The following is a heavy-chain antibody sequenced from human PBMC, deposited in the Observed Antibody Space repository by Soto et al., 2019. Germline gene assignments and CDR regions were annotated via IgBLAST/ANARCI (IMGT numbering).Heavy chain of an antibody. CDR1: GGSISSYY. CDR2: IYYSGST. V-gene: IGHV4-59*01. CDR3: ARDPGYSYGSSYYYYGMDV. D-gene: IGHD5-18*01. J-gene: IGHJ6*02. Sequence: SETLSLTCTVSGGSISSYYWSWIRQPPGKGLEWIGYIYYSGSTNYNPSLKSRVTISVDTSKNQFSLKLSSVTAADTAVYYCARDPGYSYGSSYYYYGMDVWGQGTTVTVSS.